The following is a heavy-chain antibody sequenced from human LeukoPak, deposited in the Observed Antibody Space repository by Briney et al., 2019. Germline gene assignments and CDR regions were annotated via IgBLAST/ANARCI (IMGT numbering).Heavy chain of an antibody. CDR1: GGSISSYY. J-gene: IGHJ5*02. CDR2: IYYSGST. CDR3: TRDLRTTWDTAMVTTWFDP. V-gene: IGHV4-59*01. D-gene: IGHD5-18*01. Sequence: PSGTLSLTCTVSGGSISSYYWSWIRQPPGKGLEWIGYIYYSGSTNYNPSLKSRVTISVDTSKNQFSLKLSSVTAADTAVYYCTRDLRTTWDTAMVTTWFDPWGQGTLVTVSS.